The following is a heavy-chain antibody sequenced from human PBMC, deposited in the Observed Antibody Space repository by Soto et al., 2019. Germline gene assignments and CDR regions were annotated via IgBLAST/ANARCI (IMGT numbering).Heavy chain of an antibody. CDR1: GYSFTSYW. CDR3: ARLKIAARRDYYYNYMDF. V-gene: IGHV5-51*01. Sequence: GESLKISCKGSGYSFTSYWIGWVRQMPGKGLEWMGIIYPGDSDTRYSPSFQGQVTISADKSSSTAYLQWSSLKASDTAMYYCARLKIAARRDYYYNYMDFWGKGTTVTVSS. D-gene: IGHD6-6*01. CDR2: IYPGDSDT. J-gene: IGHJ6*03.